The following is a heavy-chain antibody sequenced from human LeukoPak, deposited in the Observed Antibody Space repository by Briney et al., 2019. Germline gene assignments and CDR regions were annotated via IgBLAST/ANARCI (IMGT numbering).Heavy chain of an antibody. Sequence: SETLSLTCTVSGDSISSYYWSWIRQPPGKGLKWIGYIYYSGSTNYNPSLKSRVTISVDTSKNQFSLKLSSVTAADTAVYYCARTLTTAVSPIDYWGQGTLVTVSS. CDR2: IYYSGST. J-gene: IGHJ4*02. CDR3: ARTLTTAVSPIDY. V-gene: IGHV4-59*08. D-gene: IGHD4-11*01. CDR1: GDSISSYY.